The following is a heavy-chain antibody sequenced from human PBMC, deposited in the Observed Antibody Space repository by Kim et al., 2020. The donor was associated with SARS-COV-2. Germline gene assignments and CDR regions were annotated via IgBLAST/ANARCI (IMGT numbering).Heavy chain of an antibody. V-gene: IGHV4-39*01. CDR1: GGSISSSSYY. J-gene: IGHJ4*02. CDR2: IYYSGST. D-gene: IGHD5-18*01. CDR3: ARHAGGYSYGIDY. Sequence: SETLSLTCTVSGGSISSSSYYWGWIRQPPGKGLEWIGSIYYSGSTYYNPSLKSRVTISVDTSKNQFSLKLSSVTAADTAVYYCARHAGGYSYGIDYWGQG.